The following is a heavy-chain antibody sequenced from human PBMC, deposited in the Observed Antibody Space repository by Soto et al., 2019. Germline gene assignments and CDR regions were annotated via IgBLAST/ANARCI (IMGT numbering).Heavy chain of an antibody. CDR1: GCTFGSYG. V-gene: IGHV3-30-3*01. D-gene: IGHD3-9*01. Sequence: GGSLRVCWGAAGCTFGSYGGRWVRQAPGKGLEWVAVISYDGSNKYYADSVKGRFTISRDNSKNTLYLQMNSLRAEDTAVYYCARVNGANYDILTGYYSYFDYWGQGTLVTVSS. J-gene: IGHJ4*02. CDR3: ARVNGANYDILTGYYSYFDY. CDR2: ISYDGSNK.